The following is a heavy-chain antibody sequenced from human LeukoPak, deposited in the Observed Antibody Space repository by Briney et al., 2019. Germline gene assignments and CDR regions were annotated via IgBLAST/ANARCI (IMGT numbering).Heavy chain of an antibody. J-gene: IGHJ5*02. V-gene: IGHV3-30*18. CDR3: AKESRRSTVILRFRGNWFDP. Sequence: GGSLRLSCAASGFTFSSYGMHWVRQAPGKGLEWVAVISYDGSNKYYADSVKGRFTISRDNSKNTLYLQMNSLRAEDTAVYYCAKESRRSTVILRFRGNWFDPWGQGTLVTVSS. D-gene: IGHD4-17*01. CDR2: ISYDGSNK. CDR1: GFTFSSYG.